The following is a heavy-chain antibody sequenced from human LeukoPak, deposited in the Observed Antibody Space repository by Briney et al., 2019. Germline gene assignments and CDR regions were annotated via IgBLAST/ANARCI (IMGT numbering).Heavy chain of an antibody. D-gene: IGHD3-10*01. J-gene: IGHJ4*02. CDR2: IIPIFGTA. V-gene: IGHV1-69*13. Sequence: SVKVSCKASGGTFSSYAISWVRQAPGQGLEWMGGIIPIFGTANYAQKFQGRVTITADESTSTAYMELSSLRCEDTAVYYCARNYYGSGSYYNGWGQGTLVTVSS. CDR3: ARNYYGSGSYYNG. CDR1: GGTFSSYA.